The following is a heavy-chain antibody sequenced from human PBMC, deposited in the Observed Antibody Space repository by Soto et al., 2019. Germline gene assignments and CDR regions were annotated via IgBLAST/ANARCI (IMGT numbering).Heavy chain of an antibody. Sequence: GGSLRLSCAASGFTFSSYAMSWVRQAPGKGLEWVSAISGSGGSTYYADSVKGRFPISRDNSKNTLYLQMNSLRAEDTAVYYCAKGSGLLEWLLPFDYWGQGTLVTVSS. D-gene: IGHD3-3*01. V-gene: IGHV3-23*01. CDR2: ISGSGGST. CDR1: GFTFSSYA. CDR3: AKGSGLLEWLLPFDY. J-gene: IGHJ4*02.